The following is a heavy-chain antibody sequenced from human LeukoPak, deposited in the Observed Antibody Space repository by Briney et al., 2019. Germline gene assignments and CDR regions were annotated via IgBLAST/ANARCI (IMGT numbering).Heavy chain of an antibody. V-gene: IGHV3-30*18. Sequence: GGSLRLSCAASGFTFSHYGMHWVRQAPGKGLEWVAVISYDGSNKYYADSVKGRFTISRDNSKNTMYLQMNSLRAEDTALYYCAKDSRGGYDLDAFRIWGHGTMVTVSA. CDR1: GFTFSHYG. D-gene: IGHD5-12*01. J-gene: IGHJ3*02. CDR2: ISYDGSNK. CDR3: AKDSRGGYDLDAFRI.